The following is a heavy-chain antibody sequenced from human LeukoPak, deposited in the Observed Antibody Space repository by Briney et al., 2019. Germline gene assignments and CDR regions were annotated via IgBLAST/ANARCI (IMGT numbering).Heavy chain of an antibody. CDR1: GFTFSSYS. CDR2: ISSSSSYI. CDR3: ARIEAVAGTGGDY. J-gene: IGHJ4*02. Sequence: GGSLRLSCAASGFTFSSYSMNWVRQAPGKGLEWVSSISSSSSYIYYADSVKGRFTIFRDNAKNSLYLQMNSLRAEDTAVYYCARIEAVAGTGGDYWGQGTLVTVSS. V-gene: IGHV3-21*01. D-gene: IGHD6-19*01.